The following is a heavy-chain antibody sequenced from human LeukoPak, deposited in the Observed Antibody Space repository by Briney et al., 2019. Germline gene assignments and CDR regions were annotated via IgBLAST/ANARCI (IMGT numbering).Heavy chain of an antibody. CDR1: GFTVSSNY. J-gene: IGHJ4*02. Sequence: GGSLRLSCAASGFTVSSNYMSWVRQAPGKGLEWVSVIYRGGSTSYADHVKGRFTNSRDNSKNTLYLQMNGLRAEDTAVYYCARVKPAAILCYFDYWGQGTLVTVSS. CDR3: ARVKPAAILCYFDY. CDR2: IYRGGST. V-gene: IGHV3-53*01. D-gene: IGHD2-2*01.